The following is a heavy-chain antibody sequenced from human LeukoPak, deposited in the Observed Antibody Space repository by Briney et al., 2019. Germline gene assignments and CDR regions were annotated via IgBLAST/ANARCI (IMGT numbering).Heavy chain of an antibody. Sequence: SETLSLTCTVSGGSISSSSYYWGWIRQPPGKGLEWIGSIYYSGSTYYNPSLKSRVTISVDTSKNQFSLKLSSVTAADTAVYYCARVVAALDYFDYWGQGTLVTVPS. CDR1: GGSISSSSYY. CDR3: ARVVAALDYFDY. V-gene: IGHV4-39*01. CDR2: IYYSGST. J-gene: IGHJ4*02. D-gene: IGHD2-15*01.